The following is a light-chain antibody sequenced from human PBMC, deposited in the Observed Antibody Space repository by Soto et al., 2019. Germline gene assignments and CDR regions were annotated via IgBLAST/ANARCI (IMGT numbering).Light chain of an antibody. Sequence: EIVLTQFPGTLSLSPGERATLSCRASETIAYKYLAWYQQKPGLAPTLLMYDASTRAPGIPDRFSGSGSGTDFTLTISRLERGDFAVYYCQQYDTSYTFGPGTKLE. J-gene: IGKJ2*01. CDR2: DAS. CDR1: ETIAYKY. CDR3: QQYDTSYT. V-gene: IGKV3-20*01.